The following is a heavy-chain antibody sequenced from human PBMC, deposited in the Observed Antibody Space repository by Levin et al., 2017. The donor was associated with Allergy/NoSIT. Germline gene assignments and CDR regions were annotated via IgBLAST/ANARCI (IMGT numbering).Heavy chain of an antibody. D-gene: IGHD5-24*01. V-gene: IGHV3-48*01. Sequence: LTGGSLRLSCAASGFTFSTYSMNWVRQAPGKGLEWVSYTDKRSSTIYYVDSVKGRFTISRDNAKNSLYLQMNSLRAEDTAVYYCATGGEDGWDVDNWGQGTLVSVSS. J-gene: IGHJ4*02. CDR3: ATGGEDGWDVDN. CDR1: GFTFSTYS. CDR2: TDKRSSTI.